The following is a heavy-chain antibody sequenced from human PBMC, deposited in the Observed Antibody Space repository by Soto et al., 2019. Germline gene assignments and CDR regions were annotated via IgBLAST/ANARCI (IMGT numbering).Heavy chain of an antibody. CDR1: GGTFSSYA. D-gene: IGHD6-6*01. V-gene: IGHV1-69*13. CDR3: ARYTEASSSACRCNYYYGMDV. CDR2: IIPIFGTA. J-gene: IGHJ6*02. Sequence: SVKVSCKASGGTFSSYAISWVRQAPGQGLEWMGGIIPIFGTANYAQKFQGRVTITADESTSTAYMELSSLRSEDTAVYYCARYTEASSSACRCNYYYGMDVWGRGTTVTVCS.